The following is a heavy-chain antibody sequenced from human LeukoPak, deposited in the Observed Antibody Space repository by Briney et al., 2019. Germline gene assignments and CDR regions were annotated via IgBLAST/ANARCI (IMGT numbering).Heavy chain of an antibody. CDR1: GGSISSYY. CDR2: IYYSGST. D-gene: IGHD2-21*02. CDR3: AAPFCGGDCYSSYYYYAMDV. Sequence: SETLSLTCTVSGGSISSYYWSWIRQTPGKGLEWIGDIYYSGSTNYNPSLKSRVTISVDTSKNQFSLKLSSVTAADTAVYYCAAPFCGGDCYSSYYYYAMDVWGPGTTVTVSS. V-gene: IGHV4-59*08. J-gene: IGHJ6*02.